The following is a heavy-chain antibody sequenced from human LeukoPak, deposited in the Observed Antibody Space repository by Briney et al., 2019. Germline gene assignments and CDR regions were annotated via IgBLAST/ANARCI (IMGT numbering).Heavy chain of an antibody. CDR1: GYTFTGYY. D-gene: IGHD6-19*01. J-gene: IGHJ4*02. V-gene: IGHV1-69*13. CDR2: IIPIFGTA. CDR3: ARDGSEQWLEALDY. Sequence: SVKVSCKASGYTFTGYYMHWVRQAPGQGLEWMGGIIPIFGTANYAQKFQGRVTITADESTSTAYMELSSLRSEDTAVYYCARDGSEQWLEALDYWGQGTLVTVSS.